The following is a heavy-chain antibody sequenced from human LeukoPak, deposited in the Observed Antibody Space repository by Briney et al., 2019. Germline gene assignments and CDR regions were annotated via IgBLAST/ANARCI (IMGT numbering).Heavy chain of an antibody. Sequence: GGSLRLSCAASGFTFSSYGMHWVRQAPSKGLEWVAVISYDGSNKYYADSVKGRFTISRDNSKNTLYLQMNSLRAEDTAVYYCAKDLEGDGGYSSAVEGDYWGQGTLVTVSS. J-gene: IGHJ4*02. CDR3: AKDLEGDGGYSSAVEGDY. CDR1: GFTFSSYG. V-gene: IGHV3-30*18. D-gene: IGHD6-19*01. CDR2: ISYDGSNK.